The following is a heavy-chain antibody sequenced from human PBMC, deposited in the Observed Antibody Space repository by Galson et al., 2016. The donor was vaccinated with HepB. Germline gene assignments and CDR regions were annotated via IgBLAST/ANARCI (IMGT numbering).Heavy chain of an antibody. CDR2: FFYSGTT. V-gene: IGHV4-59*01. Sequence: SETLSLTCTVSGGSISNYYWSWIRQSPGRGLEWIGYFFYSGTTNYNPSLQSRVTMSADPSKNQFSLRLSSVTAADAAVYYCACGAAEGLRLTEYFQHWGRGTLITVS. J-gene: IGHJ1*01. CDR1: GGSISNYY. D-gene: IGHD4-17*01. CDR3: ACGAAEGLRLTEYFQH.